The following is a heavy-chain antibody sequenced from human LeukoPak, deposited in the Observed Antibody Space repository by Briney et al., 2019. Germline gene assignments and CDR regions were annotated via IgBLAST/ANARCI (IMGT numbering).Heavy chain of an antibody. J-gene: IGHJ4*02. CDR3: ATGPGYSSSW. CDR2: IKQDGSEK. V-gene: IGHV3-7*01. CDR1: GFTFSSYW. D-gene: IGHD6-13*01. Sequence: PGGSQRLSCAAFGFTFSSYWMSWVRQAPGKGLEWVANIKQDGSEKYYVDSVKGRFTISRDNAKNSLYLQMNGLRAEDTAVYYCATGPGYSSSWWGQGTLVTVSS.